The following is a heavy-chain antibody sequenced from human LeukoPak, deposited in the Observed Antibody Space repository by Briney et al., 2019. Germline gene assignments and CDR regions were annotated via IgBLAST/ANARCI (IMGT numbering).Heavy chain of an antibody. D-gene: IGHD2-21*02. J-gene: IGHJ3*02. CDR3: ARGISDIVVVTATDAFDI. V-gene: IGHV4-34*01. CDR1: GGSFSGYY. Sequence: PSETLSLTCAVYGGSFSGYYWSWIRQPPGKGLEWIGEINHSGSTNYNPSRKSRVTISVDTSKNQFSLKLSSVTAADTAVYYCARGISDIVVVTATDAFDIWGQGTMVTVSS. CDR2: INHSGST.